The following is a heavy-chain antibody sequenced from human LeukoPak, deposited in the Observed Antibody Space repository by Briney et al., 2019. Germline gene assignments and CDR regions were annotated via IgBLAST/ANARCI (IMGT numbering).Heavy chain of an antibody. V-gene: IGHV3-7*01. CDR2: IKQDGSEK. J-gene: IGHJ5*02. CDR3: ARERPGYSSRWFDP. D-gene: IGHD6-13*01. Sequence: GGSLRLSCAASGFTFSSYSMSWVRQAPGKGLEWVANIKQDGSEKYYVDSVKGRFTISRDNAKNSLYLQMNSLRAEDTAVYYCARERPGYSSRWFDPWGQGTLVTVSS. CDR1: GFTFSSYS.